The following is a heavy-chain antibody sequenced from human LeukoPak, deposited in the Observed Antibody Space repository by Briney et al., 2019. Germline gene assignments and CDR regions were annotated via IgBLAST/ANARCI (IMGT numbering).Heavy chain of an antibody. V-gene: IGHV3-30*04. J-gene: IGHJ3*02. CDR1: GFTFNTYA. Sequence: GGSLRLSCAASGFTFNTYAMHWVRQAPGKGLEWVAVISYDGGNKFYADSVKGRFTISRDNSKNTLYLQMNSLRAEDTAVYYCARDRTSCTGNICYDAFDIWGQGTMVIVSS. D-gene: IGHD2-8*02. CDR3: ARDRTSCTGNICYDAFDI. CDR2: ISYDGGNK.